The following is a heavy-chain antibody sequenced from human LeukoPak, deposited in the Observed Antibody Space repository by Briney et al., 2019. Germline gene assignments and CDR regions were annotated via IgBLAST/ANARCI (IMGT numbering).Heavy chain of an antibody. D-gene: IGHD1-26*01. V-gene: IGHV4-4*02. CDR1: GGSISSSNW. CDR2: IYHSGST. Sequence: PSETLSLTCAVSGGSISSSNWWSWVRQPPGKGLEWIGEIYHSGSTNYNPSLKSRVTMSVDKSKNQFSLNLSSVTAADTAVYYCARGGWSAFDIWGQGTMVTVSS. CDR3: ARGGWSAFDI. J-gene: IGHJ3*02.